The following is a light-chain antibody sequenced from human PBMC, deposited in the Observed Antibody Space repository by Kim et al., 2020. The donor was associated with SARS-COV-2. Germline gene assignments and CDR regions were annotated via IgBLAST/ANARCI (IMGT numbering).Light chain of an antibody. CDR3: QAWDSSTYV. V-gene: IGLV3-1*01. CDR1: KLGDKY. J-gene: IGLJ1*01. CDR2: QDS. Sequence: SYELTQPPSVSVSPGQTASITCSGDKLGDKYACWYQQKPGQSPVLVIYQDSKRPSGIPVRFSGSNSGNTVTLTISGTQAMDEADYYCQAWDSSTYVFGTGTKVTVL.